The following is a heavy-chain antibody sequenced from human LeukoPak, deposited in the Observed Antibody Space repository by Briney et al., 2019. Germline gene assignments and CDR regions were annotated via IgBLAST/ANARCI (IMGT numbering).Heavy chain of an antibody. CDR3: APNGGFNWNDGPLYYFDY. V-gene: IGHV3-21*04. J-gene: IGHJ4*02. CDR2: ISSSSSYI. CDR1: GFTFSSYS. Sequence: KPGGSLRLSCAASGFTFSSYSMNWVRQAPGKGLEWVSSISSSSSYIYYADSVKGRFTISRGNSKNTLYLQMNSLRAEDTAVYYCAPNGGFNWNDGPLYYFDYWGQGTLVTVSS. D-gene: IGHD1-20*01.